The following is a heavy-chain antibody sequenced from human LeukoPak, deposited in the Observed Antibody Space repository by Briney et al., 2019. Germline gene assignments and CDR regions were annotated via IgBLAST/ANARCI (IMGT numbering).Heavy chain of an antibody. J-gene: IGHJ5*02. CDR1: GYSISSGYY. D-gene: IGHD3-22*01. CDR3: ARLSMIVVGNWFDP. CDR2: IYHSGST. V-gene: IGHV4-38-2*02. Sequence: SETLSLTCTVSGYSISSGYYWGWIRQPPGKGLEWIGSIYHSGSTYYNPSLKSRVTISVDTSKNQFSLKLSSVTAADTAVYYCARLSMIVVGNWFDPWGQGTLVTVSS.